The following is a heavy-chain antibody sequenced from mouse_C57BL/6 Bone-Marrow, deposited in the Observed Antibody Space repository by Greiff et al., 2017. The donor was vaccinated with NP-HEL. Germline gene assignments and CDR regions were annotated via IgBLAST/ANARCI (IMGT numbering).Heavy chain of an antibody. J-gene: IGHJ1*03. V-gene: IGHV1-19*01. Sequence: VQLQQSGPVLVKPGASVKMSCKASGYTFTDYYMNWVKQSHGKSLEWIGVINPYNGGTSYNQKFKGKATLTVDKSSSTAYMELNSLTSEDSAVYYCASWGGYFDVWGTGTTVTVSS. CDR2: INPYNGGT. CDR3: ASWGGYFDV. D-gene: IGHD4-1*01. CDR1: GYTFTDYY.